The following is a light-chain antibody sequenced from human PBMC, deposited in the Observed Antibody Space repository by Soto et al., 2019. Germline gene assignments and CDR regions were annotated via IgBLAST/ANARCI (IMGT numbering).Light chain of an antibody. V-gene: IGKV2D-29*02. J-gene: IGKJ5*01. CDR3: MQSTQLPPT. CDR1: QSLLHITGETF. Sequence: DVVMTQTKLSLSVAPGQPASISCKSSQSLLHITGETFLFWYLQKPGQSPQLLIYEVSTRVSGVPDRFSGSGSGTDFTPEISRVETDDVGIYYCMQSTQLPPTFGQGTRLEIK. CDR2: EVS.